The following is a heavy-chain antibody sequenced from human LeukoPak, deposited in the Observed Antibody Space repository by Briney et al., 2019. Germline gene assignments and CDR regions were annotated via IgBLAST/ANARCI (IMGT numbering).Heavy chain of an antibody. D-gene: IGHD1-26*01. CDR1: GGTFSSYA. CDR3: ARDKGLYSGSYPTFDY. J-gene: IGHJ4*02. V-gene: IGHV1-69*04. Sequence: SVKLSCTASGGTFSSYAISWVRQAPGQGLEWMGRIIPILGIANYAQKFQGRVTITADKSTSTAYMELSSLRSEDTAVYYCARDKGLYSGSYPTFDYWGQGTLVTVSS. CDR2: IIPILGIA.